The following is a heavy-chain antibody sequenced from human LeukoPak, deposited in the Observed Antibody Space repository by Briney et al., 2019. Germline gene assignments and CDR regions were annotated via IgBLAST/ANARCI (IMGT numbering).Heavy chain of an antibody. J-gene: IGHJ5*02. V-gene: IGHV3-7*01. D-gene: IGHD3-22*01. Sequence: PGGSLRLSCAASGFTFSSYWMSWVRQAPGKGLEWVANIKQDGSEKYYVDSVKGRFTISRDNAKNSLYLQMNSLRAEDTAVYYCARETYYYDSSGYYGNWFDPWGQGTLVTVSS. CDR3: ARETYYYDSSGYYGNWFDP. CDR1: GFTFSSYW. CDR2: IKQDGSEK.